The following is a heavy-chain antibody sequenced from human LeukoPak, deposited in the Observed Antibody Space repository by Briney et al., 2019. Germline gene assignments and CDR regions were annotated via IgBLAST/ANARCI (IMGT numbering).Heavy chain of an antibody. CDR2: IYYSGST. D-gene: IGHD2-2*01. Sequence: SQTLSLTCTVSGGSISSGGYYWSWIRQHPGTGLEWIGYIYYSGSTYYNPSLKSRVTISVDTSKNQFSLKLSSVTAADTAVYYCARGSVVDDAFDIWGQGTMVTVSS. J-gene: IGHJ3*02. CDR3: ARGSVVDDAFDI. CDR1: GGSISSGGYY. V-gene: IGHV4-31*03.